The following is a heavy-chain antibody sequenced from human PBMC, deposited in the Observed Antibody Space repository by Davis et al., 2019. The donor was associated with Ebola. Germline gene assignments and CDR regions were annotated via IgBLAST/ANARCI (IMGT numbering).Heavy chain of an antibody. D-gene: IGHD6-19*01. CDR3: AREAGSGWPDH. Sequence: ASVKVSCKASGYTFTGYYMHWVRQAPGQGLAWMGWINPNSGGTNYAQKFQGRVTITTDASIGSAYMELSSLKSQDTTVYYCAREAGSGWPDHWGQGTLVTVSS. V-gene: IGHV1-2*02. J-gene: IGHJ4*02. CDR1: GYTFTGYY. CDR2: INPNSGGT.